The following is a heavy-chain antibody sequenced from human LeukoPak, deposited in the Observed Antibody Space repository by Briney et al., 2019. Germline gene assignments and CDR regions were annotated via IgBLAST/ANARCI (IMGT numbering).Heavy chain of an antibody. CDR1: GFTFNTYA. D-gene: IGHD1-7*01. CDR2: ISYDGNKK. V-gene: IGHV3-30*04. J-gene: IGHJ4*02. CDR3: ARCLTYNWNYGLVY. Sequence: PGRSLRLSCAASGFTFNTYAMYWVRQAPGKGLEWVTIISYDGNKKYYADSVRGRFTISRDNSKNTLYLQMISLRAEDTAVYYCARCLTYNWNYGLVYWGQGTLVTVSS.